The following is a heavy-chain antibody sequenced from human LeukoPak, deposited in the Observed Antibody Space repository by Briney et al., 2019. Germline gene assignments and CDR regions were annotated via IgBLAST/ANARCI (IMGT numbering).Heavy chain of an antibody. J-gene: IGHJ4*02. CDR3: ARPRGCGSTRCNNFDY. V-gene: IGHV3-7*01. CDR1: GFTFSSHG. Sequence: PGGSLRLSCAASGFTFSSHGMSWVRQAPGKGLEWVAKMKEDGSEIFYVDSVKGRFTISRDNAKNSLYLQMNSLRAEDTAVYYCARPRGCGSTRCNNFDYWGQGTLVTVSS. D-gene: IGHD2-2*01. CDR2: MKEDGSEI.